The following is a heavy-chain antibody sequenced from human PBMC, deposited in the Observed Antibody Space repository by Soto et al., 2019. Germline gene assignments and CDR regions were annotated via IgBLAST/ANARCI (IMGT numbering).Heavy chain of an antibody. Sequence: QVQLVESGGGVVQPGRSLRLSCAASGFPFSTQGMHWVRQAPGKGLEWVAVIWYDGSNKYYTDSVKGRFTISRDNSRNTLYLEMNSLRAEDTAMYYCARDLGKGRYFDLWGQGTLVTVSS. CDR3: ARDLGKGRYFDL. V-gene: IGHV3-33*01. D-gene: IGHD7-27*01. CDR1: GFPFSTQG. CDR2: IWYDGSNK. J-gene: IGHJ4*02.